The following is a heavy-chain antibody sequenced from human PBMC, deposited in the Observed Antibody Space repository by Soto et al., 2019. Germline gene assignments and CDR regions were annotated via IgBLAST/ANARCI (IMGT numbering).Heavy chain of an antibody. V-gene: IGHV3-48*03. CDR2: IHSGGSRI. Sequence: EVQLVESGGGLVQPGGSLILSCAASGFTFSTYHMNWVRQAPGKGLEWVSDIHSGGSRIYYADSVKGRFTISRDNSTNSLYLQMNSLRAADTAVYYCARDGSTVTTNYHYAMDVWGQGTTVTVSS. J-gene: IGHJ6*02. CDR1: GFTFSTYH. CDR3: ARDGSTVTTNYHYAMDV. D-gene: IGHD4-17*01.